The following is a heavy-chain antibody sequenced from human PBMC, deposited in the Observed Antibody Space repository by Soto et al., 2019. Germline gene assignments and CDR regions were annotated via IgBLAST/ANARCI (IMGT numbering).Heavy chain of an antibody. CDR3: ARVVYDFWSGYQNRAYYYYYMDV. CDR1: GYTFTSYY. V-gene: IGHV1-46*03. Sequence: ASVKVSCKASGYTFTSYYMHRVRQAPGQELEWMGIINPSGGSTSYAQKFQGRVTMTRDTSTSTVYMELSSLRSEDTAVYYCARVVYDFWSGYQNRAYYYYYMDVWGKGTTVTVSS. CDR2: INPSGGST. J-gene: IGHJ6*03. D-gene: IGHD3-3*01.